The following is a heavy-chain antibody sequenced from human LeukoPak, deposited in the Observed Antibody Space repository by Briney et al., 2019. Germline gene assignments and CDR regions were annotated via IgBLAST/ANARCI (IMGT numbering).Heavy chain of an antibody. J-gene: IGHJ4*02. CDR2: IYTSGST. CDR1: GGSISSYY. Sequence: SETLSLTCTVSGGSISSYYWSWIRQPAGKGLEWIGRIYTSGSTNYNPSLKSRVTMSVDTSKNRFSLKLSSVTAADTAVYYCARQPPFSSSWYFDNYWGQGTLVTVSS. CDR3: ARQPPFSSSWYFDNY. V-gene: IGHV4-4*07. D-gene: IGHD6-13*01.